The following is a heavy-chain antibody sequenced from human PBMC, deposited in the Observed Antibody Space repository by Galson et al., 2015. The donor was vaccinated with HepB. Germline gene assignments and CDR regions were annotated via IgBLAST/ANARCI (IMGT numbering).Heavy chain of an antibody. D-gene: IGHD4-17*01. J-gene: IGHJ6*03. Sequence: SLRLSCAASGFTFSSYSMNWVRQAPGKGLEWVSYISSSSSTIYYADSVKGRFTISRDNAKNSLYLQMNSLRAEDTAVYYCARDAVTRGPYYYYYYMDVWGKGTTVTVSS. CDR1: GFTFSSYS. CDR2: ISSSSSTI. CDR3: ARDAVTRGPYYYYYYMDV. V-gene: IGHV3-48*01.